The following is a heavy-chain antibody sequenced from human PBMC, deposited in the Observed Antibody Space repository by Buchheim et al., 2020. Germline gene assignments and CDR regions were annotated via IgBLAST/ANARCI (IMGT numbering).Heavy chain of an antibody. J-gene: IGHJ4*02. CDR1: GGSISSGGYH. D-gene: IGHD4-23*01. CDR2: IHYSGST. V-gene: IGHV4-31*03. Sequence: QVQLQESGPGLVKPSQTLSLTCTVSGGSISSGGYHWSWIRQHPGKGLEWIGYIHYSGSTYYNPPIKSRVTISINTSKNQFSLKLNSMTAADTAVYYCARADGGTLDYWGQGTL. CDR3: ARADGGTLDY.